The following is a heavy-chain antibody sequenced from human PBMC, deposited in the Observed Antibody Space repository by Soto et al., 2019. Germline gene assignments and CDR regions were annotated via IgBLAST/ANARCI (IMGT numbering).Heavy chain of an antibody. CDR2: ISVYNGNT. D-gene: IGHD3-22*01. Sequence: QVKLVQSGTEVKKPGASLKVSCKASGYSFATSGISWVRQASGQGLEWMGWISVYNGNTNYDQKLHDRVTMTTDTSTTTAYLELRSLRSDDTAVYYCARAGQYYDSSGYVNWGQGTLVTVSS. CDR3: ARAGQYYDSSGYVN. CDR1: GYSFATSG. V-gene: IGHV1-18*01. J-gene: IGHJ4*02.